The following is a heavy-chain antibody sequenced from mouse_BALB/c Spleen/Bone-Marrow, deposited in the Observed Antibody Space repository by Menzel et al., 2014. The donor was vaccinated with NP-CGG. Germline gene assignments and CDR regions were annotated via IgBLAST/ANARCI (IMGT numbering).Heavy chain of an antibody. CDR1: GYTFTSYW. Sequence: VQLQQSGAELVKPGAPVKLSCKASGYTFTSYWMNWVKQRPGRGLEWIGRIDPSDSETHYNQKFKDKATLTVDKSSSTAYIPLSSLTSEDSAVYYCARALGDGYYYAMDYWGQGTSVTVSS. V-gene: IGHV1-69*02. J-gene: IGHJ4*01. CDR2: IDPSDSET. CDR3: ARALGDGYYYAMDY. D-gene: IGHD2-3*01.